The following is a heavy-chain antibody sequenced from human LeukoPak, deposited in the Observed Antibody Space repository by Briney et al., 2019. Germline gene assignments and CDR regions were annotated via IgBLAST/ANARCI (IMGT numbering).Heavy chain of an antibody. V-gene: IGHV3-21*04. CDR1: GFTFRSYS. CDR2: ISSSSAYI. J-gene: IGHJ4*02. Sequence: KPGGSLRLSCAASGFTFRSYSMNWVRQAPGKGLEWVSSISSSSAYIYYADSVKGRFTIPRDNAKNSLYLQMNSLRAEDTAVYYCAKDVGFWSGYSDYWGQGTLVTVSS. D-gene: IGHD3-3*01. CDR3: AKDVGFWSGYSDY.